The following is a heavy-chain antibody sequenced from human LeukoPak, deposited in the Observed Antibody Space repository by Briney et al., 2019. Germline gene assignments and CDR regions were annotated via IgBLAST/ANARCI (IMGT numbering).Heavy chain of an antibody. CDR1: GFTYSHYG. J-gene: IGHJ4*02. V-gene: IGHV3-33*06. CDR2: IWSDGTEK. CDR3: AKDAQRGFDYSNSLEY. D-gene: IGHD4-11*01. Sequence: GGSLRLSCAASGFTYSHYGMHWVRQAPGKGLEWVAVIWSDGTEKYYGDAVKGRFTISRDNSRNTLYLQMNSLRGEDTAVYYCAKDAQRGFDYSNSLEYWGQGTLVTVSS.